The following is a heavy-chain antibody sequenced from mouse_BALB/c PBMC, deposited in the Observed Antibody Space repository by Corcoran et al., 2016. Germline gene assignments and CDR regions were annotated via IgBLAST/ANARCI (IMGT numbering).Heavy chain of an antibody. Sequence: QVQLQQSGAELMKPGASVKISCKATGYTFSSYWIEWVKQRPGHGLEWIGEILTGSGSTNYNEKFKGKATFTADTSSNTSYMQFSSLTSEDSAVYYCARNYGSSYDWYFDCWGAGTMVTVSS. J-gene: IGHJ1*01. V-gene: IGHV1-9*01. D-gene: IGHD1-1*01. CDR1: GYTFSSYW. CDR2: ILTGSGST. CDR3: ARNYGSSYDWYFDC.